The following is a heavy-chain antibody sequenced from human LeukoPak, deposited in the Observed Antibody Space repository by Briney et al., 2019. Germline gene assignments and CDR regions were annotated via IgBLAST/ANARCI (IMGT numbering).Heavy chain of an antibody. J-gene: IGHJ4*02. V-gene: IGHV3-30*18. CDR3: AKDWISYYFDY. Sequence: GGSLRLSCAASGFTFSSYGMHWVRQAPGKGLEWVAVISYDGSNKYYADSVKGRFTISRDNSKNTLYLQMNSLRAEDTAVYYCAKDWISYYFDYWGQGTLVTVSS. CDR2: ISYDGSNK. D-gene: IGHD2-2*03. CDR1: GFTFSSYG.